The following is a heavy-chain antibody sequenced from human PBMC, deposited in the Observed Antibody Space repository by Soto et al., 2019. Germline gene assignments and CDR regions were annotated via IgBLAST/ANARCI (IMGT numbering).Heavy chain of an antibody. CDR3: ARESGYSYGDFDY. Sequence: GASVKVSCKVSGDTLTELSIHWVRQAPGKGLEWMGWISPYNGKTNYAQKFQGRVTMTTDTSTSTAYMELRSLRSDDTAVYYCARESGYSYGDFDYWGQGTLVTVSS. D-gene: IGHD5-18*01. CDR2: ISPYNGKT. J-gene: IGHJ4*02. V-gene: IGHV1-18*01. CDR1: GDTLTELS.